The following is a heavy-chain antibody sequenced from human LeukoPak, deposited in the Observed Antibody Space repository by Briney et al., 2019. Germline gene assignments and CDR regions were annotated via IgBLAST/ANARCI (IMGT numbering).Heavy chain of an antibody. CDR3: ARGKYYYDSSGYPFDY. CDR2: IYHSGST. D-gene: IGHD3-22*01. Sequence: PSQTLSLTCTVSGGSISSGDYYWNWIRQSPGKGLEWIGYIYHSGSTYYNPSLKSRVIISLDTSKNQFSLKLSSVTAADTAVYYCARGKYYYDSSGYPFDYWGQGTLVTVSS. CDR1: GGSISSGDYY. J-gene: IGHJ4*02. V-gene: IGHV4-30-4*08.